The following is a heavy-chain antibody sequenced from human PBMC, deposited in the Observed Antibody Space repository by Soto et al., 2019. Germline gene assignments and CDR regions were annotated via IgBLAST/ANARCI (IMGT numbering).Heavy chain of an antibody. J-gene: IGHJ5*02. D-gene: IGHD2-2*01. Sequence: VASVKVSCKASGGAFSRHPISWVRQVSGQGLEWMGGIIPFSNTITYAQRFQGRVTISADESTSTAYMELSSLRSDDTAVYYCARSAQDIVVVPAARGEDWFDPWGQGTLVTVSS. CDR1: GGAFSRHP. CDR3: ARSAQDIVVVPAARGEDWFDP. V-gene: IGHV1-69*13. CDR2: IIPFSNTI.